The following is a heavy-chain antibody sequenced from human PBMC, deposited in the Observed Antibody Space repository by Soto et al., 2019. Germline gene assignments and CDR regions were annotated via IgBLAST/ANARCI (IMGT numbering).Heavy chain of an antibody. J-gene: IGHJ6*02. Sequence: QVQLVQSGTELRKPGSSVKVSCKFSRGTFSSNAIRWLRQAPGQGLEWIGVIVPVLGSTTYSEKFQGRLTFTADKATFTAYMELSSLRSDGTAVYYCARESRRWLLRGYDFYGMDVWGRGTTVTVSS. CDR1: RGTFSSNA. CDR2: IVPVLGST. V-gene: IGHV1-69*06. D-gene: IGHD3-16*01. CDR3: ARESRRWLLRGYDFYGMDV.